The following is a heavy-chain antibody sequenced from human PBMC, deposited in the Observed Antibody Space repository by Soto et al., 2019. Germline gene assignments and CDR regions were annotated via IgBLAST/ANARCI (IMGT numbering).Heavy chain of an antibody. Sequence: QVQLVQSGAEVKKPGAAVEVSCKASGYTFTSHYVPWVRQAPGQGLAWMGLINANSGTTSYEQKFQGRVTMTRETSKSTVYMELSSLRFEDTAVYYCARDRNLETSAWARDYWGQGTLVTVSS. V-gene: IGHV1-46*03. J-gene: IGHJ4*02. CDR1: GYTFTSHY. CDR3: ARDRNLETSAWARDY. D-gene: IGHD6-19*01. CDR2: INANSGTT.